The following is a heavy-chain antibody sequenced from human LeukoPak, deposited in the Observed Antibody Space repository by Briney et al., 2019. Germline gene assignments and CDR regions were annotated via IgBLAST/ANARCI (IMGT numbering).Heavy chain of an antibody. J-gene: IGHJ6*03. CDR3: ARGLGGNCSSTSCRILYMDV. CDR1: GGSFSGYY. D-gene: IGHD2-2*01. Sequence: SETLCLSCAVYGGSFSGYYWSWIRQPPGKGLEWIGEINHSGSTNYNPSLKSRVTISVDTSKNQFSLKLSSVTAADTAVYYCARGLGGNCSSTSCRILYMDVWGKGTTVTVSS. CDR2: INHSGST. V-gene: IGHV4-34*01.